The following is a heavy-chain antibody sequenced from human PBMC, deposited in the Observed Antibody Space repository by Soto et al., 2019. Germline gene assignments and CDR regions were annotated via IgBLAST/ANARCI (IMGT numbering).Heavy chain of an antibody. V-gene: IGHV1-46*01. CDR2: INPSGGST. J-gene: IGHJ6*02. Sequence: GASVKVSCKASGYTFTSYYMHWVRQAPGQGLEWMGIINPSGGSTSYAQKFKGRVTMTRDTSTSTVYMELSSLRSEDTAVYYCARDAKGSSDYSNFYYYYYGMDVWGQGTTVTVSS. D-gene: IGHD4-4*01. CDR1: GYTFTSYY. CDR3: ARDAKGSSDYSNFYYYYYGMDV.